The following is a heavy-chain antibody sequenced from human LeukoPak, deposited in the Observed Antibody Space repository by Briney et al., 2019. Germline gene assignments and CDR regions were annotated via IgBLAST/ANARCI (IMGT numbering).Heavy chain of an antibody. CDR2: IIPIFGTA. CDR1: GGTFSSYT. Sequence: SVKVSCKASGGTFSSYTISWVRQAPGQGLEWMGGIIPIFGTANYAQKFQGRVTITADESTSTAYMELSSLRSEDTAVYYCARDPSRATMVRGVFYYYGMDVWGQGTTVTVSS. CDR3: ARDPSRATMVRGVFYYYGMDV. V-gene: IGHV1-69*13. D-gene: IGHD3-10*01. J-gene: IGHJ6*02.